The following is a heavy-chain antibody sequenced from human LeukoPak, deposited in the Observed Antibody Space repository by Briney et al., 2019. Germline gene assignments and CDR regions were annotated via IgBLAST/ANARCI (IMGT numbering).Heavy chain of an antibody. CDR3: ARGKIRSSFYDILTGYYPG. CDR1: GRTFSSYA. CDR2: IIPIFGTA. V-gene: IGHV1-69*13. J-gene: IGHJ4*02. D-gene: IGHD3-9*01. Sequence: AASVKVSCKASGRTFSSYAISWVRQAPGQGLEWMGGIIPIFGTANYAQKFQGRVTITADESTSTAYMELSSLRSEDTAVYYCARGKIRSSFYDILTGYYPGWGQGTLVTVSS.